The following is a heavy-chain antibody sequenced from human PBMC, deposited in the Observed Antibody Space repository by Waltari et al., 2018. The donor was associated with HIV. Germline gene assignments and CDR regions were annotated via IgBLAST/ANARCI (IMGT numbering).Heavy chain of an antibody. D-gene: IGHD6-13*01. V-gene: IGHV4-39*01. CDR3: ARQGYSSSWYLTEWDY. J-gene: IGHJ4*02. CDR1: GGSISSRSYY. CDR2: IYYSGST. Sequence: QLQLQESGPGLVKPSETLSLTCPVSGGSISSRSYYWGWLRQPPGKGRGWIGSIYYSGSTYYNPSLKSRVTISVDTSKNQFSLKLSSVTAADTAVYYCARQGYSSSWYLTEWDYWGQGTLVTVSS.